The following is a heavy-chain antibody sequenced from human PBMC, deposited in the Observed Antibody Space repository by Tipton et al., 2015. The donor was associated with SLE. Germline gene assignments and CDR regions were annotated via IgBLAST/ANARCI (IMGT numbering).Heavy chain of an antibody. J-gene: IGHJ3*02. CDR2: IYTSGST. Sequence: LRLSCTVSGGSISSYYWSWIRQPPGKGLEWIGYIYTSGSTNYNPSLKSRVTISVDTSKNQFSLKLNSVTAADTAVYYCARDSNDAFDIWGQGTMVTVSS. CDR3: ARDSNDAFDI. V-gene: IGHV4-4*09. CDR1: GGSISSYY. D-gene: IGHD2-15*01.